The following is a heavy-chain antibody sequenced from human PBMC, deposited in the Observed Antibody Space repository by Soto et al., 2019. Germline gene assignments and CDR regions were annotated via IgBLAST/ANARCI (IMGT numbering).Heavy chain of an antibody. V-gene: IGHV4-4*07. D-gene: IGHD3-16*01. CDR2: IYTREIT. CDR1: GGSISSYY. CDR3: ARHLARTALGY. Sequence: SETLSLTCTVSGGSISSYYWSWIRQPAGKGLEWIGRIYTREITNSNPSPKSRVTMPLDTSQNQFSLKLSSVTAADPAVYYCARHLARTALGYWGQGALVTLSS. J-gene: IGHJ4*02.